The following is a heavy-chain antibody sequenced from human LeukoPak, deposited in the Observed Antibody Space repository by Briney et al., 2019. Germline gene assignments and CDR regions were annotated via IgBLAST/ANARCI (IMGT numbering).Heavy chain of an antibody. D-gene: IGHD3-22*01. CDR1: GFTFNSYS. V-gene: IGHV3-30-3*01. Sequence: GGSLRLSCAASGFTFNSYSMHWVRQAPGKGLEWVTAISDDETYKFYADSVKGRFTISRDNSKNTLYLQMNSLRAEDTAVYYCARDTSQYYYDSALQNWYFDLWGRGTLVTVSS. CDR3: ARDTSQYYYDSALQNWYFDL. CDR2: ISDDETYK. J-gene: IGHJ2*01.